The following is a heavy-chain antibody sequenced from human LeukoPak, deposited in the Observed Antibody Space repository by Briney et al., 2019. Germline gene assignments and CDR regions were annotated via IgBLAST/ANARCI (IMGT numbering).Heavy chain of an antibody. Sequence: ASVKVSCKASGYTFTGYYMHWVRQAAGQGLEWMGRINPNSGGTNYAQKFQGRVTMTRDTSISTAYMELSRRRSDDTAVYYCASQPVHAYYYYGMDVWGHGTTVTVSS. J-gene: IGHJ6*02. CDR3: ASQPVHAYYYYGMDV. V-gene: IGHV1-2*06. CDR1: GYTFTGYY. CDR2: INPNSGGT. D-gene: IGHD1-1*01.